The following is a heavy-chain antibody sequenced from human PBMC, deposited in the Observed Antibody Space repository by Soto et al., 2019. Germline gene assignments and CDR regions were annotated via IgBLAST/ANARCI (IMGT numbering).Heavy chain of an antibody. CDR3: ARESEDLTSNFDY. V-gene: IGHV3-21*06. J-gene: IGHJ4*02. Sequence: GGSLRLSCAASGLTFTRYSMNWGRQAPGKGLECVSSISSTTNYIYYGDSMKGRFTNSRDNAKNSLYLEMNSLRAEDTAVYYCARESEDLTSNFDYWGQGTLVTVSS. CDR1: GLTFTRYS. CDR2: ISSTTNYI.